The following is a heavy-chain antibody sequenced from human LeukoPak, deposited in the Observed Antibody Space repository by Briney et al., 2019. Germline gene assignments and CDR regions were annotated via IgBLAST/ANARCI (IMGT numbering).Heavy chain of an antibody. CDR1: GGSISSSDYY. Sequence: PSETLSLTCTVSGGSISSSDYYWGWVRQPPGKGLEWIVNIYYSGSSYSSPSLKSRVTISSDTSKNQFSVKLTSVTAADTAVYYCVRVGYAYGPVGNWFDPWGQGVLVTVSS. CDR2: IYYSGSS. D-gene: IGHD5-18*01. CDR3: VRVGYAYGPVGNWFDP. V-gene: IGHV4-39*01. J-gene: IGHJ5*02.